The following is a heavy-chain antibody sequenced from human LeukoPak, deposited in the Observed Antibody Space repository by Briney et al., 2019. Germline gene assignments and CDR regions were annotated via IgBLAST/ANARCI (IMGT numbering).Heavy chain of an antibody. Sequence: ASMKVSCKASGYTFTGYYMHWVRQAPGQGLEWMGWINPNSGGTNYAQKFQGRVTMTRDTSISTAYMELSRLRSDDTAVYYCARDMSGQQAFDIWGQGTMVTVSS. CDR3: ARDMSGQQAFDI. J-gene: IGHJ3*02. CDR1: GYTFTGYY. V-gene: IGHV1-2*02. CDR2: INPNSGGT. D-gene: IGHD1-26*01.